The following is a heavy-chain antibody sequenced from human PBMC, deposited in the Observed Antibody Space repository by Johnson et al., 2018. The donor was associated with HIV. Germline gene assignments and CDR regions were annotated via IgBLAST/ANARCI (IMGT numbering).Heavy chain of an antibody. V-gene: IGHV3-30*02. Sequence: QVQLVESGGGVVQPGGSLRLSCAASGFTFSSYGMHWVRQAPGKGLEWVAFIRYDGSNKYYVDSVKGRFTISRDNSKNTLHLQTNSLRAEDTAVYYCAKDPGTYYNFWSGSTGAFDIWGQGTMVTVSS. CDR1: GFTFSSYG. CDR2: IRYDGSNK. J-gene: IGHJ3*02. D-gene: IGHD3-3*01. CDR3: AKDPGTYYNFWSGSTGAFDI.